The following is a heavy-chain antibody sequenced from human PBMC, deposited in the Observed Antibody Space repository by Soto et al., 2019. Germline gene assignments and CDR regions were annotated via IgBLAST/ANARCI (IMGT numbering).Heavy chain of an antibody. CDR1: GFTFSTYS. J-gene: IGHJ6*02. CDR3: VRERGLSSFYGMDV. Sequence: EMQLVESGGGRVKPGGSLRLSCAASGFTFSTYSMNWVRQAPGKGLEWVASISSSSTYIYYADSVKGRITISRDNSRDSLYLQMNRLRAKDTAVYYCVRERGLSSFYGMDVWGQGTTVTVSS. V-gene: IGHV3-21*01. CDR2: ISSSSTYI. D-gene: IGHD2-21*02.